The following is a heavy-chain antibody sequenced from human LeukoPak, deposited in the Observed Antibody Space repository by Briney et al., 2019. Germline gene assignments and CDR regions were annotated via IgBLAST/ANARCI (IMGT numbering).Heavy chain of an antibody. J-gene: IGHJ4*02. CDR1: GYTFTSYG. V-gene: IGHV1-18*01. CDR3: ARWGFHDYGDYGYFDY. CDR2: ISAYNGNT. Sequence: ASVKVSCKASGYTFTSYGISWVRQAPGQGLEWMGWISAYNGNTNYAQKLQGRVTMTTDTSTSTAYMELRSLRSDDTAAYYCARWGFHDYGDYGYFDYWGQGTLVTVSS. D-gene: IGHD4-17*01.